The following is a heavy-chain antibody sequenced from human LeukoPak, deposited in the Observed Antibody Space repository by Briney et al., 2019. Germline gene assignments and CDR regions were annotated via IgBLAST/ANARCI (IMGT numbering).Heavy chain of an antibody. V-gene: IGHV4-30-2*01. D-gene: IGHD2-15*01. CDR2: IYQSGST. Sequence: SETLSLTCTVSGGSISSGGYYWSWIRQHPGKGLEWIGYIYQSGSTYYNPSLKSRVTISVDRSKNQFSLKLSSVTAADTAVYYCARVTPWYFEYWGQGTLVTVSS. J-gene: IGHJ4*02. CDR3: ARVTPWYFEY. CDR1: GGSISSGGYY.